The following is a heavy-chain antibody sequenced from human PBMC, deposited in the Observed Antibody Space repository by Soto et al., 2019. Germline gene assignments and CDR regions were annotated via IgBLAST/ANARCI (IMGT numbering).Heavy chain of an antibody. Sequence: EVQVVESGGGLVQPGGSLRLSCAASGFTVTKTYMSWVRQAPGKGLEWVSVIYGGGTTYHADSVKGRFSTSRDSSKNTLYLQMHSLRAEDTAVYYCARGGSSGTYYAHWNFDLWGRGTLVTVCS. V-gene: IGHV3-66*01. CDR1: GFTVTKTY. D-gene: IGHD3-10*01. CDR3: ARGGSSGTYYAHWNFDL. J-gene: IGHJ2*01. CDR2: IYGGGTT.